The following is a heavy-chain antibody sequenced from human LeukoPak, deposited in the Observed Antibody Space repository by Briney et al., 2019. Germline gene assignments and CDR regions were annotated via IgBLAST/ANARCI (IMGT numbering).Heavy chain of an antibody. D-gene: IGHD1-14*01. J-gene: IGHJ4*02. V-gene: IGHV4-39*01. CDR3: ARHFDHPTAYFDS. Sequence: SETLSLTCTVTGGSISSGDYYWSWLRQPAGKGLEGFAGVYSGGMTFYRPSPKSRLTIATHTSMNPFSLRLSSVTPADYALHVCARHFDHPTAYFDSWGQGSLVTVSS. CDR2: VYSGGMT. CDR1: GGSISSGDYY.